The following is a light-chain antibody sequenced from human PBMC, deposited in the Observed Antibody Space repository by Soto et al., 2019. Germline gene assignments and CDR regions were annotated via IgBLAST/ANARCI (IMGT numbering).Light chain of an antibody. CDR3: AAWDDSLNGYV. CDR2: EVS. Sequence: QSALTQPASVSGSPGQSITISCTGTSSDVGGYNYVSWYQQHPGKAPKLMIYEVSNRPSGVSNRFSGSKSGNTASLTISGLQAEDEADYYCAAWDDSLNGYVFGAETKVTVL. V-gene: IGLV2-14*01. CDR1: SSDVGGYNY. J-gene: IGLJ1*01.